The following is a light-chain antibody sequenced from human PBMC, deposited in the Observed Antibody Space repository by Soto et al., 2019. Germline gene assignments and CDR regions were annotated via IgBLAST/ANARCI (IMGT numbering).Light chain of an antibody. V-gene: IGKV1-5*03. CDR3: QHYNDYSWT. CDR1: QSISIW. J-gene: IGKJ1*01. Sequence: DIHMTQSPSTLSASVGDRVTITCRASQSISIWLAWYQQKPGKAPNLLIYKTSSLESGVPSRFSGSGSGTEFTLTISSLQPDDFATYYCQHYNDYSWTFGQGTKVEIK. CDR2: KTS.